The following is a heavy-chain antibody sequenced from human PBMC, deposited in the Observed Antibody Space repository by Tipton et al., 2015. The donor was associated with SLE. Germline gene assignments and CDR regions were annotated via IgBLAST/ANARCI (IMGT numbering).Heavy chain of an antibody. Sequence: SLRLSCAASGFSFSSFALNWVRQAPGQGLEWVSSISSTSNSIHYADSVMGRFTISRDNAKNSLFLQMNSLRVEDTAVYFCTRDLYASGHAIFDPWGQGTLVTVSS. J-gene: IGHJ5*02. CDR2: ISSTSNSI. D-gene: IGHD3-16*01. V-gene: IGHV3-21*03. CDR3: TRDLYASGHAIFDP. CDR1: GFSFSSFA.